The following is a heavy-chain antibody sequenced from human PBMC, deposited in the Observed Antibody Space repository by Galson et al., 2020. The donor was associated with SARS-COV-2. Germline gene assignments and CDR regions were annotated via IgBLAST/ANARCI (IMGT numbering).Heavy chain of an antibody. CDR1: GFTFSSSA. CDR2: IRGSGGTT. V-gene: IGHV3-23*01. CDR3: AKEVPVTGRTDEYFQH. Sequence: VSTGGSLRLSCAASGFTFSSSAMSWVRQAPGKGLEWVSEIRGSGGTTYYADSVKGRFTISRDTSKNTLYLQMNSLRAEDTAIYYCAKEVPVTGRTDEYFQHWGQGTLVTVSS. J-gene: IGHJ1*01. D-gene: IGHD6-19*01.